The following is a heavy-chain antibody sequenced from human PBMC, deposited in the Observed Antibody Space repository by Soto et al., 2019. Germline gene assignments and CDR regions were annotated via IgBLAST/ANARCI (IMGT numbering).Heavy chain of an antibody. CDR2: IYPGDSKT. Sequence: PGESLKISCKGSGFSFTTYWIAWVRQMPGKGLEWMGIIYPGDSKTTYSPSFQGQVTISADKSISTAYLQWSSLKASDTATYYCARSLYYYDSSGSYPLDYYYGMDVWGQGTTVTVSS. CDR3: ARSLYYYDSSGSYPLDYYYGMDV. CDR1: GFSFTTYW. D-gene: IGHD3-22*01. J-gene: IGHJ6*02. V-gene: IGHV5-51*01.